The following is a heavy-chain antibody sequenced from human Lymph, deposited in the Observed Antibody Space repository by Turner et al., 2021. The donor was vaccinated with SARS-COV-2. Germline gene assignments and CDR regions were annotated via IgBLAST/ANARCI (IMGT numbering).Heavy chain of an antibody. CDR3: AKNEMAMIVVLITLFDY. V-gene: IGHV3-23*01. CDR2: LSGSGGST. J-gene: IGHJ4*02. Sequence: EVQLLESGGGLVQPGGSLRLSCAASGFTFSSYAMSWVRQAPGKGLEWVSTLSGSGGSTYYADSVKGRFTISRDNPNNTLYLQMNSLRAEDTAVYYCAKNEMAMIVVLITLFDYWGQGTLVTVSS. CDR1: GFTFSSYA. D-gene: IGHD3-22*01.